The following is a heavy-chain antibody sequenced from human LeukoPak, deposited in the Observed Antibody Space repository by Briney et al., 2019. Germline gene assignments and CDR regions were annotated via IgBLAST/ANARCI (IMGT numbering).Heavy chain of an antibody. CDR3: ARGGNTRMGL. J-gene: IGHJ4*02. CDR1: GFTFGSYG. CDR2: IKEDGSEK. V-gene: IGHV3-7*01. Sequence: GGSLRLSCAASGFTFGSYGMSWVRQAPGKGLEWVANIKEDGSEKNYVDSVKGRFTISRDNAKNSLYLQMNSIRAEDTAVYYCARGGNTRMGLWGQGTLVTVSS. D-gene: IGHD2-2*01.